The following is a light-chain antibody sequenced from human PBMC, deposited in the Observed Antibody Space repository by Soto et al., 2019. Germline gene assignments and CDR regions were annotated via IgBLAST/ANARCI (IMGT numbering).Light chain of an antibody. CDR3: HQYYNWPPWT. V-gene: IGKV3-15*01. CDR2: GAF. Sequence: EIVMTQPPATLSVSPGERATLSCRASQSVSSNLAWYQQKPGQAPRLLIYGAFTRATGVPARFSGSGSGTEFTLTISSLQSEDFAVYYCHQYYNWPPWTFGQGTKVEIK. J-gene: IGKJ1*01. CDR1: QSVSSN.